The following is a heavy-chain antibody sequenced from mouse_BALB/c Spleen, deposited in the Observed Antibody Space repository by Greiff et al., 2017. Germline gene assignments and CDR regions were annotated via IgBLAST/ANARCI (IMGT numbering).Heavy chain of an antibody. Sequence: EVHLVESGGGLVKPGGSLKLSCAASGFTFSDYYMYWVRQTPEKRLEWVATISDGGSYTYYPDSVKGRFTISRDNAKNNLYLQMSSLKSEDTAMYYCARERTMITTRGYYAMDYWGQGTSVTVSS. D-gene: IGHD2-4*01. V-gene: IGHV5-4*02. CDR2: ISDGGSYT. J-gene: IGHJ4*01. CDR3: ARERTMITTRGYYAMDY. CDR1: GFTFSDYY.